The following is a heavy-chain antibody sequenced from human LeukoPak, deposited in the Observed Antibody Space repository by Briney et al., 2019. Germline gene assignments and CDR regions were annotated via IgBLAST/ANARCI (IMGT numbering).Heavy chain of an antibody. V-gene: IGHV1-69*05. CDR3: AREGTDSYWNWFDP. CDR2: IIPIFGTA. CDR1: GGTFSSYA. D-gene: IGHD2-21*02. J-gene: IGHJ5*02. Sequence: PVKVSCKASGGTFSSYAISWVRQAPGQGLEWMGRIIPIFGTANYAQKFQGRVTITTDESTSTAYMELSSLRSEDTAVYYCAREGTDSYWNWFDPWGQGTLVTVSS.